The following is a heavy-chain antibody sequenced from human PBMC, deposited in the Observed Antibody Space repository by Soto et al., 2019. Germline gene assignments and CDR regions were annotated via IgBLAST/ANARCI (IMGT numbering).Heavy chain of an antibody. CDR3: VRGGGGGMFDP. J-gene: IGHJ5*02. CDR2: ISPGSRYP. V-gene: IGHV3-11*06. CDR1: GFTFGDSY. Sequence: PGGSLRLSCAGSGFTFGDSYMSWIRQAPGKGLEWLSYISPGSRYPAYADSVKGRFTISRDNAKRSLYLQMMSLTTEDTAIYYCVRGGGGGMFDPWGQGTMVTVSS. D-gene: IGHD2-15*01.